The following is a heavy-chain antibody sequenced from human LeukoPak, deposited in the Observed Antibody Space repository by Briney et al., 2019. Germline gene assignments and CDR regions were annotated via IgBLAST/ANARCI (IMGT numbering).Heavy chain of an antibody. CDR3: AKAGRGSSTTW. D-gene: IGHD1-26*01. Sequence: GGSLTLSCAASGFNFNSFAMSWIRQAPGKGLEWVSTFSGSGGRTYYADSVKGRFTISRDNSKNTLYLQMNTLRAEDTAVYYCAKAGRGSSTTWWGQGTLVTVSS. J-gene: IGHJ4*02. V-gene: IGHV3-23*01. CDR2: FSGSGGRT. CDR1: GFNFNSFA.